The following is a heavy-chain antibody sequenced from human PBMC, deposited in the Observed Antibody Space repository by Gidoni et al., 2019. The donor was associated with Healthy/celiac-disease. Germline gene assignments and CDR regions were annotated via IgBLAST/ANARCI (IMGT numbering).Heavy chain of an antibody. CDR1: GYTLTELS. D-gene: IGHD3-10*01. J-gene: IGHJ5*02. CDR2: FDPEDGET. CDR3: ATELAEGEGHPTRGPTDWFDP. V-gene: IGHV1-24*01. Sequence: QVQLVQSGAEVKKPGASVTVSCKVSGYTLTELSMHWGRQAPGKGLEWMGGFDPEDGETIYAQKFQGRVTMTEDTSTDTAYMELSSLRSEDTAVYDCATELAEGEGHPTRGPTDWFDPWGQGTLVTVSS.